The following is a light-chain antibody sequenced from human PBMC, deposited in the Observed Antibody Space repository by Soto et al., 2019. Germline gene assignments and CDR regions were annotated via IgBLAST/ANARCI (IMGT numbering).Light chain of an antibody. V-gene: IGKV3-11*01. CDR2: DAS. CDR3: QQRSSNWPPVT. J-gene: IGKJ5*01. CDR1: QSVSSY. Sequence: EIVLTQSPATLSLSPGERATLSCRASQSVSSYLAWYQQKPGQAPRLLIYDASNRATGIPARFSGSRSGTDFTLTISSLEPEDFAVYYCQQRSSNWPPVTFGQGTRLEIK.